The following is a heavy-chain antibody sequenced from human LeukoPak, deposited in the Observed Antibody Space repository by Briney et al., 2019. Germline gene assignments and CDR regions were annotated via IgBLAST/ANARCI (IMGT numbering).Heavy chain of an antibody. D-gene: IGHD3-9*01. J-gene: IGHJ3*02. CDR3: ARARYVNSFYAFDI. V-gene: IGHV4-59*01. CDR1: GGSISSYY. Sequence: ETLSLTCTVSGGSISSYYWSWIRLPPGKGLEWIGYLSKSGNTNYSPSLKSRVTIFGDTSKNQFFLKLSSVTAADTAVYYCARARYVNSFYAFDIWGQGTLVTVSS. CDR2: LSKSGNT.